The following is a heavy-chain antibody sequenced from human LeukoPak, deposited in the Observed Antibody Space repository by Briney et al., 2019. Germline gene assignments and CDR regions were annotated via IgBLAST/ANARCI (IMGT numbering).Heavy chain of an antibody. J-gene: IGHJ5*02. CDR1: GYSISSGYY. CDR2: IYHGGST. D-gene: IGHD3-10*01. V-gene: IGHV4-38-2*02. Sequence: SETLSLTCTVSGYSISSGYYWGWIRQPPGKGLEWIGSIYHGGSTYYNPSLKSRVTISVDTSKNQFSLKLSSVTAADTAVYYCATDPNYYGSGSYLNWFDPWGQGTLVTVSS. CDR3: ATDPNYYGSGSYLNWFDP.